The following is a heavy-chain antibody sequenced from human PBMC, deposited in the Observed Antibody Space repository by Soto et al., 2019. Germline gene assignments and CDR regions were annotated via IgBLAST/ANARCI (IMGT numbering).Heavy chain of an antibody. D-gene: IGHD6-19*01. V-gene: IGHV3-9*01. CDR2: ISWNSGSI. CDR1: GFTFDDYA. J-gene: IGHJ4*02. CDR3: AKDMGYSSGHTVFDY. Sequence: QPGGSLRLSCAASGFTFDDYAMHWVRQAPGKGLEWVSGISWNSGSIGYADSVKGRFTISRDNAKNSLYLQMNSLRAEDTALYYCAKDMGYSSGHTVFDYWGQGTLVTVSS.